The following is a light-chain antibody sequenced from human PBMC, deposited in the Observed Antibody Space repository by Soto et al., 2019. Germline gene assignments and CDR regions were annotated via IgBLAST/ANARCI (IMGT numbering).Light chain of an antibody. V-gene: IGLV2-14*01. CDR2: EVS. J-gene: IGLJ1*01. Sequence: QSALTQPASVSGSPGQSITISRTGTSSDVGGYNYVSWYQQHPGKAPKLMIYEVSNRPSGVSNRFSGSKSDNTASLTISGLQAEDEADYYCSSYTSFSTYVFGTGTKVTVL. CDR1: SSDVGGYNY. CDR3: SSYTSFSTYV.